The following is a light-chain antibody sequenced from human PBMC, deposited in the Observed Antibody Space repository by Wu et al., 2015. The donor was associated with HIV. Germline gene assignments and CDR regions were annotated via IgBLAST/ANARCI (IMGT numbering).Light chain of an antibody. CDR1: QGISNS. V-gene: IGKV1-17*03. CDR2: LAS. J-gene: IGKJ1*01. CDR3: LQHNSYPWT. Sequence: DIQMTQSPSAMSASVGDRVTITCRASQGISNSLAWFQQKPGKVPKRLIFLASSLQRGVPSRFSASGSGTEFTLTISSLQPEDFAIYFCLQHNSYPWTFGQGTKVEI.